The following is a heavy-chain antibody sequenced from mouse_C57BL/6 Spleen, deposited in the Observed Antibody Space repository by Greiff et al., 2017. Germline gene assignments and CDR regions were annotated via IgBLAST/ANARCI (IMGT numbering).Heavy chain of an antibody. J-gene: IGHJ3*01. Sequence: VKVVESGPELVKPGASVKISCKASGYAFSSSWMNWVKQRPGKGLEWIGRIYPGDGDTNYNGKFKGKATLTADKSSSTAYMQLSSLTSEDSAVYFCARSYDGAYWGQGTLVTVSA. CDR1: GYAFSSSW. CDR3: ARSYDGAY. V-gene: IGHV1-82*01. CDR2: IYPGDGDT. D-gene: IGHD2-3*01.